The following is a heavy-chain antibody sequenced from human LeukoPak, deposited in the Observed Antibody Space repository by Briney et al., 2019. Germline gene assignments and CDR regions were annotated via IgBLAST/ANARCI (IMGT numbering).Heavy chain of an antibody. D-gene: IGHD1-26*01. CDR3: ARGRYSGSYLLDY. CDR2: ISSSGSTI. V-gene: IGHV3-11*04. CDR1: GFTFSDYY. J-gene: IGHJ4*02. Sequence: GGSLRLSCAASGFTFSDYYMSWIRQAPGKGLEWVSYISSSGSTIYYADSVEGRFTVSRDNAKNSLYLQMNSLRAEDTALYYCARGRYSGSYLLDYWGQGTLVTVSS.